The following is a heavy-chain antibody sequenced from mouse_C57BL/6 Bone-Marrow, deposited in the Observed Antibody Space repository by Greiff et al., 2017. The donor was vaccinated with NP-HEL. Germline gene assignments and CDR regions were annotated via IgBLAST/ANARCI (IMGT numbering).Heavy chain of an antibody. CDR2: IRLKSDNYAT. J-gene: IGHJ2*01. V-gene: IGHV6-3*01. CDR3: TGGGFYYFDY. CDR1: GFTFSNYW. Sequence: EVKLMESGGGLVQPGGSMKLSCVAFGFTFSNYWMNWVRQSPEKGLEWVAQIRLKSDNYATHYAESVKGRFTISRDDSKSSVYLQMNNLRAEDTGIYYCTGGGFYYFDYWGQGTTLTVSS.